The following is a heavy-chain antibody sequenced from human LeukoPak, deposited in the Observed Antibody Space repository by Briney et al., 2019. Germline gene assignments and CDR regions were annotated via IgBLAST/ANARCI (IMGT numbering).Heavy chain of an antibody. CDR1: GGSISSGGYS. CDR3: ARGSYGDYAMACDY. Sequence: SETLSLTCAVSGGSISSGGYSWSWIRQPPGKGLEWIGYIYHSGSTYYNPSLKSRVTISVDRSKNQFSLKLSSVTAADTAVYYCARGSYGDYAMACDYWGQGTLVTVSS. V-gene: IGHV4-30-2*01. CDR2: IYHSGST. J-gene: IGHJ4*02. D-gene: IGHD4-17*01.